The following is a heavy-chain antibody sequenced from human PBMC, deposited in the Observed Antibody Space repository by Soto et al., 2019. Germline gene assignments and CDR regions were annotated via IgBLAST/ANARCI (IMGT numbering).Heavy chain of an antibody. D-gene: IGHD2-8*01. CDR1: GFTFSDHH. Sequence: VQLVESGGGVVQPGRSLRLSCAASGFTFSDHHMDWVRQAPGKGLDWVGRARNKVNSYTTAYAAYVKGRFIISIDDSKNSLYLQMNRLKGEDTAVYFCARLMGTSFDLWGQGTLVTVSS. V-gene: IGHV3-72*01. CDR2: ARNKVNSYTT. CDR3: ARLMGTSFDL. J-gene: IGHJ4*02.